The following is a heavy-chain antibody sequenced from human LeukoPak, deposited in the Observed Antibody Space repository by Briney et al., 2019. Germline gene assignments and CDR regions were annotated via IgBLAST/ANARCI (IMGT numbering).Heavy chain of an antibody. V-gene: IGHV1-2*02. J-gene: IGHJ3*02. D-gene: IGHD1-1*01. Sequence: ASVKVSCKASGYTFTGYYMHWGRQAPGQGLEWRGWINPNSGGTNYGQKFQGRVTMTRDTSISTAYMELSRLRSDNTAVDNWARAAPGMSARWAPRLDGFDIWGQGTMVTVSS. CDR1: GYTFTGYY. CDR3: ARAAPGMSARWAPRLDGFDI. CDR2: INPNSGGT.